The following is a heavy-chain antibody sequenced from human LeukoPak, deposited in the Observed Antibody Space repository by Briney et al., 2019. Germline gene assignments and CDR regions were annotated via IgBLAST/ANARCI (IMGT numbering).Heavy chain of an antibody. CDR3: AKGVAARYYFDY. CDR1: GFTFSSYG. J-gene: IGHJ4*02. CDR2: IRYDGSNK. V-gene: IGHV3-30*02. Sequence: SGGSLRLSCAASGFTFSSYGMHWVRQAPGKGLEWVAFIRYDGSNKYYADSVKGRFTISRDNSKNTLYLQMNSLRAEDTAVYYCAKGVAARYYFDYWGQGTLVTVSS. D-gene: IGHD6-6*01.